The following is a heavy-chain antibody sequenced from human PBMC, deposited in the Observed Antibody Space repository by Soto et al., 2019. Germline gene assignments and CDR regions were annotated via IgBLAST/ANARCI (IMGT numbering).Heavy chain of an antibody. CDR1: GGSISSYY. J-gene: IGHJ4*02. V-gene: IGHV4-59*01. Sequence: PSETLSLTCTVSGGSISSYYWSWIRQPPGKGLEWIGYIYYSGSTNYNPSLKSRVTISVDTSKNQFSLKLSSVTAADTAVYYCARNAAAGTGLSRAFDYWGQGTLVTVSS. D-gene: IGHD6-13*01. CDR3: ARNAAAGTGLSRAFDY. CDR2: IYYSGST.